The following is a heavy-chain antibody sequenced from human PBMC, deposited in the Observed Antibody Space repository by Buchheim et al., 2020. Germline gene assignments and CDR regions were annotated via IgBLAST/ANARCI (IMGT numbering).Heavy chain of an antibody. CDR3: ARGRIAARRTPPDY. J-gene: IGHJ4*02. D-gene: IGHD6-6*01. Sequence: QVQLQQRGAGLLKPSETLSLTCAVYGGSFSGYYWSWIRQPPGKGLEWIGEINHSGSTNYNPSLKSRVTISVDTSKNQFSLKLSSVTAADTAVYYCARGRIAARRTPPDYWGQGTL. CDR2: INHSGST. CDR1: GGSFSGYY. V-gene: IGHV4-34*01.